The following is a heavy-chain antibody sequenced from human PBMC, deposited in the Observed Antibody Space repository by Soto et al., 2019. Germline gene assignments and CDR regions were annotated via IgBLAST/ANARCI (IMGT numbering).Heavy chain of an antibody. D-gene: IGHD3-10*01. V-gene: IGHV3-33*01. J-gene: IGHJ6*02. Sequence: PGGSLRLSCAASGFTFSSYGMHWVRQAPGKGLEWVAVIWYDGSNKYYADSVKGRFTISRDNSKNTLYLQMNSLRAEDTAVYYCARDLGSGSPYYYYGMDVWGQGTTVTVS. CDR1: GFTFSSYG. CDR3: ARDLGSGSPYYYYGMDV. CDR2: IWYDGSNK.